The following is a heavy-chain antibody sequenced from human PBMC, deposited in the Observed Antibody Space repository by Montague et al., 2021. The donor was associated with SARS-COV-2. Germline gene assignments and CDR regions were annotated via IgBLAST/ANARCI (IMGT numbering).Heavy chain of an antibody. CDR1: GSFIGYY. J-gene: IGHJ4*02. Sequence: SETLSLTCTVSGSFIGYYWTWWRQLAPEGLEGMGRISYNGGINYNASLKSRLTMTLDTSKNQLSLKLGSLTAADTTVYYCARQYIGYNRGIDYWGQGALVTVSP. CDR2: ISYNGGI. D-gene: IGHD5-12*01. V-gene: IGHV4-4*07. CDR3: ARQYIGYNRGIDY.